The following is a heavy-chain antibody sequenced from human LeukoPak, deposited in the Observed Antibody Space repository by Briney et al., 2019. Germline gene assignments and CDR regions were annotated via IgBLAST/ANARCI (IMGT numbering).Heavy chain of an antibody. D-gene: IGHD6-19*01. V-gene: IGHV3-53*01. CDR1: GFTANTNY. CDR2: ISIGGTT. Sequence: PGGSLRLSCAASGFTANTNYMSWVRQAPGRGLEFVSLISIGGTTKYADSVKGRFTVSRDNSRNTLYIQMNSLRGEDTAVYYCARVASDSSGWYHFDCWGQGALVTVSS. J-gene: IGHJ4*02. CDR3: ARVASDSSGWYHFDC.